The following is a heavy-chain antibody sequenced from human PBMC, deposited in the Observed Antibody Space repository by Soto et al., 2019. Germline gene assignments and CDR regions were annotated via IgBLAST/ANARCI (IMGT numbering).Heavy chain of an antibody. V-gene: IGHV4-30-2*01. CDR1: GGYISGGYYS. Sequence: SSETLSLSCAVSGGYISGGYYSWRWIRKPPGKGLEWIGFSYNSWSTYYNSSLKSRVTISMDRSKNHFFLNLTSVIVEDTAVYYCATYRLFFQLWGQGTKVTVS. D-gene: IGHD3-3*01. CDR3: ATYRLFFQL. J-gene: IGHJ3*01. CDR2: SYNSWST.